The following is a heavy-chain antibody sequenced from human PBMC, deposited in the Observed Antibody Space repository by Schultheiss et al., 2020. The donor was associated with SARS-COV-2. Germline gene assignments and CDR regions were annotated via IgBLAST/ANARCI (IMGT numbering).Heavy chain of an antibody. CDR1: GFTFSSYS. CDR3: AKGGGYESNYYGMDV. V-gene: IGHV3-48*02. Sequence: GGSLRLSCAASGFTFSSYSMNWVRQAPGKGLEWVSYISSSSSTIYYADSVKGRFTISRDNAKNSLYLQMNSLRDEDTAVYYCAKGGGYESNYYGMDVWGQGTTVTVSS. CDR2: ISSSSSTI. J-gene: IGHJ6*02. D-gene: IGHD5-12*01.